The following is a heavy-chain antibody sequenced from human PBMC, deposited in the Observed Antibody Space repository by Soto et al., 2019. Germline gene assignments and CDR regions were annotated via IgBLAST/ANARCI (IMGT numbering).Heavy chain of an antibody. Sequence: QVQLQQWGAGLLKPSETLSLTCAVYGGSFSGYYWSWIRQPPGKGLEWIGEINHSGSTNYNPSLKSRVPIAVNTSKNQLSLELSSVTAADTAVYYCAIVYCSSTSCRYIGGSRFAHWGHGTLVTVSS. CDR2: INHSGST. D-gene: IGHD2-2*01. V-gene: IGHV4-34*01. CDR3: AIVYCSSTSCRYIGGSRFAH. J-gene: IGHJ5*02. CDR1: GGSFSGYY.